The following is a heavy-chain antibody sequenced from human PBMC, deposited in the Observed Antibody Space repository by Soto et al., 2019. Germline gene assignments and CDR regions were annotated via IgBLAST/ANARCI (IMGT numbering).Heavy chain of an antibody. D-gene: IGHD3-9*01. V-gene: IGHV4-30-4*01. Sequence: SETLSLTCTVSGASISGFYWSWIRQPPGKGLEWIGYIYYSGSTYYNPSLKSRVTISVDTSKNQFSLKLSSVTAADTAVYYCARDRFEGYGMDVWGQGTTVTVSS. J-gene: IGHJ6*02. CDR2: IYYSGST. CDR3: ARDRFEGYGMDV. CDR1: GASISGFY.